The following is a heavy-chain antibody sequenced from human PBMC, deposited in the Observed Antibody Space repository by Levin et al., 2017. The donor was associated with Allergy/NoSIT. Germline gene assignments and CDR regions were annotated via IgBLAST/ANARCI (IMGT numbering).Heavy chain of an antibody. CDR1: GFTFSDYW. CDR2: INQDGTQK. D-gene: IGHD4-11*01. Sequence: EASVKVSCAASGFTFSDYWMTWVRQPPGKGLEWVANINQDGTQKHHADSVKGRFTISRDNAENSLFLQMNYLGTDDTAVYFCARDTTVGGEAWGQGTLVTVSS. V-gene: IGHV3-7*03. J-gene: IGHJ5*02. CDR3: ARDTTVGGEA.